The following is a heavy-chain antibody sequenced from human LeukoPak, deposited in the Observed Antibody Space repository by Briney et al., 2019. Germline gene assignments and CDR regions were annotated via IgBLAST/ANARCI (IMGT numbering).Heavy chain of an antibody. D-gene: IGHD3-10*01. CDR1: GFTFSIYA. J-gene: IGHJ4*02. V-gene: IGHV3-21*01. CDR2: ISDSSDNI. Sequence: PGGSLRLSCAASGFTFSIYAMNWVRQAPGKGLEWVSSISDSSDNIYYADSVKGRFTISGDNAKNSLYLQMNSLRAEDTAVYYCATYYGSGSPPFDYWGQGTLVTVSS. CDR3: ATYYGSGSPPFDY.